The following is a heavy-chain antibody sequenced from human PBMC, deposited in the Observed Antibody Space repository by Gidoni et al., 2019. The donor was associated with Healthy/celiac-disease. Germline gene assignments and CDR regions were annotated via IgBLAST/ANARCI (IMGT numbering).Heavy chain of an antibody. J-gene: IGHJ6*02. CDR2: INHSGST. D-gene: IGHD3-10*01. CDR3: ARAGDYYGSGSYPHSYYYYYGMDV. CDR1: GGSFSGYY. V-gene: IGHV4-34*01. Sequence: QVQLQQWGAGLLKPSETLSLTCAVYGGSFSGYYWSWLRQPPGKGLEWMGEINHSGSTNYNPSLKSRVTISVDTSKNQFSLKLSSVTAADTAVYYCARAGDYYGSGSYPHSYYYYYGMDVWGQGTTVTVSS.